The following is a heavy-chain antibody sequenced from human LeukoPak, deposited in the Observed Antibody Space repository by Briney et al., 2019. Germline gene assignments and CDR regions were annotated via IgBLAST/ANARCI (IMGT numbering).Heavy chain of an antibody. Sequence: PSETLSLTCTVSGVSMSSGNYYWSWIRQPPGKGLEWIGYIYHTGSTYYSPSLKNRVTISVDTSKNQFSLNLTSVTAADSAVYYCARSMTTVTNWGSGGQGTLVTVSS. CDR3: ARSMTTVTNWGS. CDR1: GVSMSSGNYY. V-gene: IGHV4-30-4*01. CDR2: IYHTGST. D-gene: IGHD4-17*01. J-gene: IGHJ4*02.